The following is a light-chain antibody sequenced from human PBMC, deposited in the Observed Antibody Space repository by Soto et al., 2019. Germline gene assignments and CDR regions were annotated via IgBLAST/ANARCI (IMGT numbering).Light chain of an antibody. Sequence: DIVLTQSPAILSASPGERVTLSCRASRSIDTYLAWFQHKPGQAPKLLIFGASTRAAGVPPRFSGGGSGTEFTLTISNLRSEDFAIYCCQQYDAWPPGTFGGGTAVEI. CDR1: RSIDTY. CDR2: GAS. V-gene: IGKV3-15*01. CDR3: QQYDAWPPGT. J-gene: IGKJ4*01.